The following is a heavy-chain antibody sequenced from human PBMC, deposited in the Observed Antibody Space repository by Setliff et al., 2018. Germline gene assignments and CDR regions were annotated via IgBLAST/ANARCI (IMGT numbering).Heavy chain of an antibody. J-gene: IGHJ6*03. CDR1: GDSISSGDYF. CDR3: ARDRRGYSYGSLGYYYYYMDV. D-gene: IGHD5-18*01. V-gene: IGHV4-30-4*08. CDR2: IYHSGSA. Sequence: SETLSLTCTVSGDSISSGDYFWSWIRQPPGKGLEWIAYIYHSGSAYYNPSLKSRVTMSVDTSKNQFSLHLTSVTAADTAVYYCARDRRGYSYGSLGYYYYYMDVWGKGTTVTVSS.